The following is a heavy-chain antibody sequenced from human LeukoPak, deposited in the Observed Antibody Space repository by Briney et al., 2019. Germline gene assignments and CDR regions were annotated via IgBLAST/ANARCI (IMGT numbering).Heavy chain of an antibody. CDR3: ARGTRSSSWYWFDP. J-gene: IGHJ5*02. D-gene: IGHD6-13*01. CDR1: VFTFSSDA. CDR2: ISDNGDST. V-gene: IGHV3-23*01. Sequence: GGSLRLSCAASVFTFSSDAMSWVRQAPGKGLDWVSAISDNGDSTYYADSVKGRFNISRDNSTPTLYLQMTSLRAEDTAVHYCARGTRSSSWYWFDPWGQGTLVTVSS.